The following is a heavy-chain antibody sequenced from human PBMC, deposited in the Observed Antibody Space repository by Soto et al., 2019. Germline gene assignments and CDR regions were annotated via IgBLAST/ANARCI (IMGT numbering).Heavy chain of an antibody. J-gene: IGHJ4*02. CDR1: GFTFSSYS. CDR3: ARVIAITMVRGGERLFDY. Sequence: VQLVESGGGLVQPGGSLRLSCAASGFTFSSYSMNWVRQAPGKGLEWVSYISSSSSTIYYAASVTGQFTISRDNAKNSLYLQMNILRAEDTAVYYCARVIAITMVRGGERLFDYWGQGTLVTVSS. CDR2: ISSSSSTI. V-gene: IGHV3-48*01. D-gene: IGHD3-10*01.